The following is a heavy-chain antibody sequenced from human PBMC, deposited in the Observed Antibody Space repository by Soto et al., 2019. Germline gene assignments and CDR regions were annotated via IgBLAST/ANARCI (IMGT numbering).Heavy chain of an antibody. CDR3: ARGFGDYDHFDT. D-gene: IGHD4-17*01. V-gene: IGHV4-30-4*01. J-gene: IGHJ4*02. CDR2: FYYSGTT. Sequence: PSETPTLSCTVSDGSFTCRDCHRTLIRQPPGKGLEWIGYFYYSGTTYYNPSLRRGVTISLDTSKNHLSRKLSCGTATETAVYYCARGFGDYDHFDTWGQGAMVTSSS. CDR1: DGSFTCRDCH.